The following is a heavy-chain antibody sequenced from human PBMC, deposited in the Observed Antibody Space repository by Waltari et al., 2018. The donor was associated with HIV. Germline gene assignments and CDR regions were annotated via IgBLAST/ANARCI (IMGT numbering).Heavy chain of an antibody. Sequence: EVRLVESGGALIQPGGSLRLSCVASCFSLRAHYLNRVRQAPGKGLEWVAIIFSGGSTYYADSVRGRFIISRDNSKNTLYLQMNSLTAEDTAIYYCARGLGLTVAVSGIRPFDYWGQGTLVTVSS. V-gene: IGHV3-53*01. D-gene: IGHD6-19*01. J-gene: IGHJ4*02. CDR2: IFSGGST. CDR3: ARGLGLTVAVSGIRPFDY. CDR1: CFSLRAHY.